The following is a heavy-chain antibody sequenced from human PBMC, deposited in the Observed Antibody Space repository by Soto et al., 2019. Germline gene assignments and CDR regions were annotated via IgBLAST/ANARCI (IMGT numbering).Heavy chain of an antibody. CDR2: ISSSSSTI. CDR1: GFTFSSYS. V-gene: IGHV3-48*01. D-gene: IGHD4-17*01. J-gene: IGHJ5*02. Sequence: GGSLRLSCAASGFTFSSYSMNWVRQAPGKGLEWVSYISSSSSTIYYADSVKGRFTISRDNAKNSLYLQMNSLRAEDTAVYYCARDLYGDYVGPNWFDPWGQGTLVTVSS. CDR3: ARDLYGDYVGPNWFDP.